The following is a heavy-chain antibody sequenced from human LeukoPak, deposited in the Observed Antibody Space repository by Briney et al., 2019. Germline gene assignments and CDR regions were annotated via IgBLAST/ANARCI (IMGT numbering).Heavy chain of an antibody. D-gene: IGHD3-10*01. J-gene: IGHJ5*02. CDR2: IIPIFGTA. V-gene: IGHV1-69*13. CDR3: AREGITMVRGEWFDP. CDR1: GGTFSSYA. Sequence: ASVKVSCKASGGTFSSYAISWVRQAPGQGLEWMGGIIPIFGTANYAQKFQGRVTITADESTSTAYMELSSLRSEDTAVYYCAREGITMVRGEWFDPWGQGTLVTVSS.